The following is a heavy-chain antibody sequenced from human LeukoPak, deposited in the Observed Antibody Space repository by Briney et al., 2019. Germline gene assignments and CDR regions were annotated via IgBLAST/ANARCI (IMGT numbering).Heavy chain of an antibody. V-gene: IGHV5-51*04. J-gene: IGHJ4*02. D-gene: IGHD3-22*01. CDR2: IYPGDSDT. CDR3: ARGYYDSSGSYYFDY. CDR1: GYSFTSYW. Sequence: PGESLKISCKGSGYSFTSYWIGWVRQMPGKGLEWMGIIYPGDSDTRYSPSFQGQVTISADKPISTAYLQWSSLKASDTAMYYCARGYYDSSGSYYFDYWGQGTLVTVSS.